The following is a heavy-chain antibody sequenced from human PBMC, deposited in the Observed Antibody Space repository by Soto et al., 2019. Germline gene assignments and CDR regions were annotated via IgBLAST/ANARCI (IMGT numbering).Heavy chain of an antibody. J-gene: IGHJ6*02. Sequence: QVQLVQSGAEVKKPGSSVKVSCKAYGGTFSSYASSWVRQAPGQGLEWMGGISAYNGNTNYAQKLQGRVTMTTDTSTSTAYMELRSLRSDDTAVYYCARDFGDHYYGMDVWGQGTTVTVSS. D-gene: IGHD2-21*01. CDR3: ARDFGDHYYGMDV. CDR2: ISAYNGNT. CDR1: GGTFSSYA. V-gene: IGHV1-18*01.